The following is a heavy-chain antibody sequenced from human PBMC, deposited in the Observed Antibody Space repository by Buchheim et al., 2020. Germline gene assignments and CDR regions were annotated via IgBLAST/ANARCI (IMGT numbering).Heavy chain of an antibody. Sequence: EVLLMESGGGLVQPGGSRRLSCAASGFTFNIYAMGWVRQAPGKGLVWVSGITNNGATTHYTDSVKGRFTISRDNSENRLYLQMNSLRAEDTAIYYCAKLVVPAAMDYFDSWGQG. D-gene: IGHD2-2*01. CDR2: ITNNGATT. CDR3: AKLVVPAAMDYFDS. V-gene: IGHV3-23*01. CDR1: GFTFNIYA. J-gene: IGHJ4*02.